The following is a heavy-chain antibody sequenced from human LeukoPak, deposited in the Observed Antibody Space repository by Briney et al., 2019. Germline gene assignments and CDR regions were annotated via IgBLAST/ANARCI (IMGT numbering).Heavy chain of an antibody. CDR1: GGSIRSSYYY. CDR2: IYDSGST. J-gene: IGHJ5*02. D-gene: IGHD1-26*01. CDR3: ARSRAFNSGAFDP. Sequence: SSETLSLTCTVSGGSIRSSYYYWGWIRQPPGKGLEWIGSIYDSGSTYYNPSLKSRVTISVDTSKNQFSLRLNSVTAADTAVYYCARSRAFNSGAFDPWGQGSLVTVSS. V-gene: IGHV4-39*07.